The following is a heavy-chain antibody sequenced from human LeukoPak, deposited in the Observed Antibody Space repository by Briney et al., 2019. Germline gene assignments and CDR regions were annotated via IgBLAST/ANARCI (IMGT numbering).Heavy chain of an antibody. Sequence: SETLSLTCTVSGGSISSYYWSWIRQPPGKGLEWIGYIYYSGSTNYNPSLKSRVTISVDTSKNQFSLKLRSVTAADTAVYYCARAVKYYYDRSDEYFDYWGQGTMVTVSS. CDR3: ARAVKYYYDRSDEYFDY. J-gene: IGHJ4*02. D-gene: IGHD3-22*01. CDR1: GGSISSYY. V-gene: IGHV4-59*01. CDR2: IYYSGST.